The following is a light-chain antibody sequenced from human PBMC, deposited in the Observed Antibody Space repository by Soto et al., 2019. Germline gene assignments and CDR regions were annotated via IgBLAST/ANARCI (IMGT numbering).Light chain of an antibody. J-gene: IGKJ4*01. CDR1: QDISNY. V-gene: IGKV1-27*01. CDR2: AAS. Sequence: DIQLPQSPSPLSVPEGARITIACRTSQDISNYLAWYQQKPGKVPKLLIYAASTLQSGVPSRFSGGGSGTDFSLTISSLQPEDVATYYCQKYNSAPHTFGGGTKVEVQ. CDR3: QKYNSAPHT.